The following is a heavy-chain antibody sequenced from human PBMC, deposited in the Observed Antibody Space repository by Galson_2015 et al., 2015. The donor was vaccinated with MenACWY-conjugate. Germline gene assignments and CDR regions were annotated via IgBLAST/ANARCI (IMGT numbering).Heavy chain of an antibody. CDR2: IYGSGHRDT. V-gene: IGHV3-23*01. Sequence: SLRLSCAASGFTFYTYTMSWVRQSPGKGLEWVAGIYGSGHRDTFYADSVKGRFTISRDESNNLVYLQMTSLRVGDTAVYYCAKDRHPDGVWNFDYWGQGILVTVSS. D-gene: IGHD4-17*01. CDR1: GFTFYTYT. CDR3: AKDRHPDGVWNFDY. J-gene: IGHJ4*02.